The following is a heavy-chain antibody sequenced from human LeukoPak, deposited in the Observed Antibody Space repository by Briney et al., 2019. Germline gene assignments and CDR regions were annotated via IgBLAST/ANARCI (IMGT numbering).Heavy chain of an antibody. CDR3: ARERVVPAAIDY. CDR1: GYTFTGYY. J-gene: IGHJ4*02. CDR2: INPNSGGT. Sequence: ASVKVSCKASGYTFTGYYMHWVRQAPGQGLEWMGWINPNSGGTNHAQKFQGRVTMTRDTSISTAYMELSRLRSDDTAVYYCARERVVPAAIDYWGQGTLVTVSS. V-gene: IGHV1-2*02. D-gene: IGHD2-2*01.